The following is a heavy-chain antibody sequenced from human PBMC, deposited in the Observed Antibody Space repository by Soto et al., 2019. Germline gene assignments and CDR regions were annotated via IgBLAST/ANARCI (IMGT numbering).Heavy chain of an antibody. CDR2: ITPVFGSV. V-gene: IGHV1-69*08. CDR3: ARELLSIHADGLAP. J-gene: IGHJ5*02. Sequence: QVRLIQSGPQVRKPGSSVRVSCEPSGETFASYNIAWVRKAPGQGLEWMRKITPVFGSVRDRQKFQGRLTITADRSTGTSHMELSDLRLDDSAVYFCARELLSIHADGLAPWGQGTLVTVSS. CDR1: GETFASYN.